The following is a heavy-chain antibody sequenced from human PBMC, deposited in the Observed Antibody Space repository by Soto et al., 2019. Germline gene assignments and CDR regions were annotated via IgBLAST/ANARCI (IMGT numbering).Heavy chain of an antibody. D-gene: IGHD3-3*01. J-gene: IGHJ4*02. CDR2: ISGSGGST. CDR1: VFTFSSYA. CDR3: AKLQGDFWSGVRNLDY. V-gene: IGHV3-23*01. Sequence: GWSLRLSCAASVFTFSSYAMSWVRQAPGKGLEWVSAISGSGGSTYYADSVKGRFTISRDNSKNTLYLQMNSLRAEDTAVYYCAKLQGDFWSGVRNLDYWGKGTPVIVSS.